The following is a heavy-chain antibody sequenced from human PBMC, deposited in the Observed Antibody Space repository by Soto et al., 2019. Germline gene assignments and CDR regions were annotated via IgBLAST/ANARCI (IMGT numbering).Heavy chain of an antibody. V-gene: IGHV1-18*01. CDR1: GYTFIRYG. J-gene: IGHJ6*02. CDR2: ISAYNDYT. Sequence: QVRLVQSAAEVKKPGASVKVSCKASGYTFIRYGITWVRQAPGQGLEWMGWISAYNDYTNYAQKLQGRVTMTTDTPTSTVDRELRSLRSDDTAVYYCARGGYYDKVWGKMNYYGLDVWGQGTTVTVSS. CDR3: ARGGYYDKVWGKMNYYGLDV. D-gene: IGHD3-16*01.